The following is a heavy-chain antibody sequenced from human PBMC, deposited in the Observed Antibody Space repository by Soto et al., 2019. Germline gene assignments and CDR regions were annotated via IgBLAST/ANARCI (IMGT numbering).Heavy chain of an antibody. CDR1: GGSLSSYY. Sequence: SETLSLTCTVSGGSLSSYYCSWIRQPPGKGLEWIGYVYYSGNSYLKPSLRSRGNISLGASKSQFSLKMRSVTAADTAVYYCACLPIGDCNVVTCSNGFDPWGQGTLVTVSS. CDR2: VYYSGNS. V-gene: IGHV4-59*08. J-gene: IGHJ5*02. CDR3: ACLPIGDCNVVTCSNGFDP. D-gene: IGHD2-2*03.